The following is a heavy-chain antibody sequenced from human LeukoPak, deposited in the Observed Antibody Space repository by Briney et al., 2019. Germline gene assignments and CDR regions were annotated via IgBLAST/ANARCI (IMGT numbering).Heavy chain of an antibody. CDR3: ARETTSWYRTGGFDY. V-gene: IGHV3-74*01. D-gene: IGHD6-13*01. CDR1: GFTFSSYW. Sequence: AGGSLRLSCAASGFTFSSYWMHWVRQAPGKGLVWVSRINSDGSSTSYADSVKGRFTISRDNAKNTLYLQMNSLRAEDTAVYYCARETTSWYRTGGFDYWGQGTLVTVSS. J-gene: IGHJ4*02. CDR2: INSDGSST.